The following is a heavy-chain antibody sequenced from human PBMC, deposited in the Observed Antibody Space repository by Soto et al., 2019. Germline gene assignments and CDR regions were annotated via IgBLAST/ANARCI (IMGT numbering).Heavy chain of an antibody. CDR2: INHSGST. D-gene: IGHD4-17*01. J-gene: IGHJ3*02. CDR1: GGSFSGYY. Sequence: SETLSLTCAVYGGSFSGYYWSWIRQPPGKGLEWIGEINHSGSTNYNPSLKSRVTISEDTSKNQFSLKLSSVTAADTAVYYCARLSSGDFDAFDIWGQGTMVTVSS. V-gene: IGHV4-34*01. CDR3: ARLSSGDFDAFDI.